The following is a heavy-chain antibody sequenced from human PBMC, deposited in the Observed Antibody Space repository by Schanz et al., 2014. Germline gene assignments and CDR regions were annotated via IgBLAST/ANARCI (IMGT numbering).Heavy chain of an antibody. D-gene: IGHD3-3*02. V-gene: IGHV3-21*01. CDR3: AQTRGTFMVPIDN. J-gene: IGHJ4*02. CDR1: GFIFSNSW. Sequence: VQLVESGGGVVQPGRSLRLSCAASGFIFSNSWMSWVRQAPGKGLEWVSSISSGGRNISYADSLKGRFTISRDNARNSLYLQLNSLRVEDSGVYFCAQTRGTFMVPIDNWGQGVRVIVSS. CDR2: ISSGGRNI.